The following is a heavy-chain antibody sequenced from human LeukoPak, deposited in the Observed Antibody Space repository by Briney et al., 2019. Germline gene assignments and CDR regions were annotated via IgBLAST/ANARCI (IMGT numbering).Heavy chain of an antibody. CDR3: ARDGPTAAPFDY. CDR1: GYRFTSYD. V-gene: IGHV1-46*01. J-gene: IGHJ4*02. Sequence: ASVRVSCKASGYRFTSYDMHWVQQAPGQGLEWMGIINPSGGSTSYAQRFQGRVAMTRDTPTTTVYMEVNSLTSEDTAVYFCARDGPTAAPFDYWGQGTLVTVSS. CDR2: INPSGGST. D-gene: IGHD2-2*01.